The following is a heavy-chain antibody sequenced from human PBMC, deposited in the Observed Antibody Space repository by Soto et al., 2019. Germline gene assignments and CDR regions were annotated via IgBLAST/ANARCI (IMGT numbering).Heavy chain of an antibody. D-gene: IGHD1-1*01. V-gene: IGHV3-53*01. Sequence: XGSLRLSCAPSGVTVKGNYEGWARQASGRGMEWVSIIFSAGMTYYTDSVKGRFTISKDISKNTLSLQMNSLRADDTAVYFCAGAYSYNYAFDYWGLGPPVTVSS. J-gene: IGHJ4*02. CDR1: GVTVKGNY. CDR2: IFSAGMT. CDR3: AGAYSYNYAFDY.